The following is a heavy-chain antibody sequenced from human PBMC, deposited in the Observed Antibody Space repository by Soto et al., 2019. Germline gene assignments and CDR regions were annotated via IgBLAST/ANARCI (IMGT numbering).Heavy chain of an antibody. Sequence: EVQLVESGGGLVQPGGSLRLSCAASGFTVSSNYMSWVRQAPGKGLEWVSVIYSGGSTYYADSVKGRFTISRDNSKNTEYLQMNSLRAEDTAVYYCARDTCGSIWYAWYFDYWGQGTLVTVSS. CDR2: IYSGGST. CDR1: GFTVSSNY. J-gene: IGHJ4*02. CDR3: ARDTCGSIWYAWYFDY. D-gene: IGHD6-13*01. V-gene: IGHV3-66*01.